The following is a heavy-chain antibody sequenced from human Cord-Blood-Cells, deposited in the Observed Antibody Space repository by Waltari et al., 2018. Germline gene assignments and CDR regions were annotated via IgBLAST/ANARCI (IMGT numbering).Heavy chain of an antibody. V-gene: IGHV3-30-3*01. Sequence: QVQLVESGGGVVQPGRSLRLSCAASGFTFSSYAMHWVRQAPGKGLGWVAFISYDGSNKYYADSVKGRFTISRDNSKNTLYLQMNSLRAEDTAVYYCARERGIAAAGRIDYWGQGTLVTVSS. J-gene: IGHJ4*02. CDR3: ARERGIAAAGRIDY. CDR1: GFTFSSYA. CDR2: ISYDGSNK. D-gene: IGHD6-13*01.